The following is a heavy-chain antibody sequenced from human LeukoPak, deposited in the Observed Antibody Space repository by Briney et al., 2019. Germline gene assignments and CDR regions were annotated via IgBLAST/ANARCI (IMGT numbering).Heavy chain of an antibody. Sequence: TSETLSLTCTVSGGSLNSYYWSWIRQPPGKGPEWIGYIYYSGGTSYNPSLKSRVTISVDTSKNQFSLKLRSVTAADTAVYYCARSDGYNYGQRFDYWGQGTLGTVSS. CDR3: ARSDGYNYGQRFDY. CDR1: GGSLNSYY. J-gene: IGHJ4*02. V-gene: IGHV4-59*13. CDR2: IYYSGGT. D-gene: IGHD5-18*01.